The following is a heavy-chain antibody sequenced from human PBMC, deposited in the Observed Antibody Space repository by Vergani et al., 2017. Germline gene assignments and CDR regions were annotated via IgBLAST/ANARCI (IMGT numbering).Heavy chain of an antibody. CDR3: ARDSYYYDSSGYYDTTDAFDI. D-gene: IGHD3-22*01. Sequence: QVQLVQSGAEVKKPGASVKVSCKASGYTFTGYYMHWVRQAPGQGLEWMGRINPNSGGTNYAQKFQGRVTMTRDTSISTAYMELSRLRSDDTAVYYCARDSYYYDSSGYYDTTDAFDIWGQGTMVTVSS. V-gene: IGHV1-2*06. CDR1: GYTFTGYY. CDR2: INPNSGGT. J-gene: IGHJ3*02.